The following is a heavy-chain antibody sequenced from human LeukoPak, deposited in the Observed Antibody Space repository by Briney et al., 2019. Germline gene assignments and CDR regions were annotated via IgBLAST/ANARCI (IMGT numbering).Heavy chain of an antibody. CDR2: ISYDGSNK. D-gene: IGHD4-23*01. J-gene: IGHJ4*02. V-gene: IGHV3-30*18. CDR1: GFTFSSYG. CDR3: AKADSYGGNSFDY. Sequence: PGGSLRLSCAASGFTFSSYGMHWVRQAPGKGLEWVAVISYDGSNKYYADSVKGRFTISRDNSKNTLYLQMNSLRAEDTAVYYCAKADSYGGNSFDYWGQGTLVTVSS.